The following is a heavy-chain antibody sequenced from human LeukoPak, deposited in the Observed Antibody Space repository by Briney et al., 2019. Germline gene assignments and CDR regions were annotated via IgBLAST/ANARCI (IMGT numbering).Heavy chain of an antibody. D-gene: IGHD3-10*01. CDR3: ARTGVMVRGVTYIDY. CDR2: ISSSGSTI. Sequence: GGSLRLSCAASGFTFSSYEMNWVRQAPGKGLEWVSYISSSGSTIYCADSVKGRFTISRDNAKNSLYLQMNSLRAEDTAVYYCARTGVMVRGVTYIDYWGQGTLVTVSS. CDR1: GFTFSSYE. V-gene: IGHV3-48*03. J-gene: IGHJ4*02.